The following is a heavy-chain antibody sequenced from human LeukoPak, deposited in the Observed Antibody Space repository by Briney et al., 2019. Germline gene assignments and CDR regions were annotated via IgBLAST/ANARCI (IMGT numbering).Heavy chain of an antibody. CDR3: ARAHNWKYGTFDY. Sequence: GGSLRLSCAASGFTLSSYSMNWVRQAPGKGLEWVSCISSSSSYIYNADSVKGRFTISRDNAKNSLYLQMNSLRVEDTAVYYCARAHNWKYGTFDYWGQGTLVTVSS. D-gene: IGHD1-20*01. V-gene: IGHV3-21*01. CDR2: ISSSSSYI. CDR1: GFTLSSYS. J-gene: IGHJ4*02.